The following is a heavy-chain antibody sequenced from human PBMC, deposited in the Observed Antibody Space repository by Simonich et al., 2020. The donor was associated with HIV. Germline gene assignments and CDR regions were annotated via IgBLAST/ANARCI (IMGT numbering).Heavy chain of an antibody. D-gene: IGHD3-16*01. CDR1: GGSLRGYY. CDR3: ARGELGDFDY. V-gene: IGHV4-34*01. J-gene: IGHJ4*02. CDR2: INHSGST. Sequence: QVQLQQWGARLLKPSETLSLTCAVYGGSLRGYYLTWIRQPPGKGLEWIGEINHSGSTNYKPSLKSRVSMSVDTSKNQFSLRLSSVTAADTAVYYCARGELGDFDYWGQGTLVTVSS.